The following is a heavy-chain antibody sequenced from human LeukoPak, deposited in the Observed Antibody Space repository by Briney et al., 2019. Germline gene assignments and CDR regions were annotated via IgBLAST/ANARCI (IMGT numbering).Heavy chain of an antibody. CDR2: IYYSGST. CDR3: AREQYGSGSNDAFDI. J-gene: IGHJ3*02. V-gene: IGHV4-61*01. Sequence: SETLSLTCTVSSGSISTSNYYWGWVRQPPGKALEWIGYIYYSGSTNYNPSLKSRVTISVDTSKNQFSLKLSSVTAADTAVYYCAREQYGSGSNDAFDIWGQGTMVTVSS. D-gene: IGHD3-10*01. CDR1: SGSISTSNYY.